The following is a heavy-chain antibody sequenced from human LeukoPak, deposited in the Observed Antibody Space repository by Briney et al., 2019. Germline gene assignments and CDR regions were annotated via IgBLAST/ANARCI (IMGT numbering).Heavy chain of an antibody. CDR1: GISLTSAL. D-gene: IGHD1-14*01. Sequence: GGCLRVSSAAPGISLTSALLGTVRPAPGGGLWRVARPTIKNDGGTRDYAAPVRGRFTISTDDSKITSYLQMNNLKIEDTAVYYCTTDGGITIRPLFDFWGQGTLVTVSS. CDR2: PTIKNDGGTR. V-gene: IGHV3-15*01. CDR3: TTDGGITIRPLFDF. J-gene: IGHJ4*02.